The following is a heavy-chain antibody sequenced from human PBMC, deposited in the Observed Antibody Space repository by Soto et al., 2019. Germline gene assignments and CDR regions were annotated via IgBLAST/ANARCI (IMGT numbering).Heavy chain of an antibody. Sequence: PSETLSLTCTFSCGSIISYYWSWIRQPAGKGLEWIGRIYTSGSTNYNPSLKSRVTMSVDTSKNQFSLKLSSVTAADTAVYYCEGEDYYYGMDVWGQGTTVTVSS. CDR2: IYTSGST. CDR1: CGSIISYY. V-gene: IGHV4-4*07. CDR3: EGEDYYYGMDV. J-gene: IGHJ6*02.